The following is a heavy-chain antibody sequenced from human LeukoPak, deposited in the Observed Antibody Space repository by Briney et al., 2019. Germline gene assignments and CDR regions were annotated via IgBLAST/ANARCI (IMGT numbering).Heavy chain of an antibody. CDR1: GYTFTGYY. D-gene: IGHD2-21*01. J-gene: IGHJ4*02. Sequence: APVKVSCKASGYTFTGYYMHWVRQAPGQGLEWMGWINPNSGGTNYAQKFQGRVTMTRDTSISTAYMELSRLRSDDTAVYYCARDLSGREYYFDYWGQGTLVTVSS. CDR2: INPNSGGT. CDR3: ARDLSGREYYFDY. V-gene: IGHV1-2*02.